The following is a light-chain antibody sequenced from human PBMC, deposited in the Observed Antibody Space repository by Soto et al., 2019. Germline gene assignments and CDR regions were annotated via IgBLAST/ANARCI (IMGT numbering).Light chain of an antibody. CDR2: DTS. J-gene: IGKJ2*01. CDR3: QQYGNPPWT. Sequence: ETVLTQSPGTLSLSPGESATLSCRASQSVGSSYLAWYQQKPGQAPRLLIYDTSSRATGIPNRFSGSGSGTDFTLTISRLEPEDFAVYHCQQYGNPPWTFGQGTKLEIK. V-gene: IGKV3-20*01. CDR1: QSVGSSY.